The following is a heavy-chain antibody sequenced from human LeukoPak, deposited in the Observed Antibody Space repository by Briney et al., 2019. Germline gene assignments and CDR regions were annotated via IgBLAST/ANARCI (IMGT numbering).Heavy chain of an antibody. V-gene: IGHV3-21*01. CDR3: ARAAPPRTRAFDI. J-gene: IGHJ3*02. D-gene: IGHD3-3*01. Sequence: GGSLRLSCAASGFTFSSYSMNWVRQAPGKGLEWVSSISSSSSYIYYADSVKGRFTISRDNAKNSLYLQMNSLRAEDTAVYYCARAAPPRTRAFDIWGQGTIVTVSS. CDR2: ISSSSSYI. CDR1: GFTFSSYS.